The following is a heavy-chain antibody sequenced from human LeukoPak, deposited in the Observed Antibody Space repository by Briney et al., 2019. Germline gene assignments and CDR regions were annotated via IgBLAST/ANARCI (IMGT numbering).Heavy chain of an antibody. D-gene: IGHD1-1*01. CDR1: GGSISSSSYY. V-gene: IGHV4-30-2*01. J-gene: IGHJ5*02. Sequence: PSETLSLTCTVPGGSISSSSYYWGWIRQPPGKGLEWIGYIYHSGSTYYSPSLKSRVTISVDRSKNQFSLKLSSVTAADTAVYYCARGTERASWFDPWGQGTLVTVSS. CDR3: ARGTERASWFDP. CDR2: IYHSGST.